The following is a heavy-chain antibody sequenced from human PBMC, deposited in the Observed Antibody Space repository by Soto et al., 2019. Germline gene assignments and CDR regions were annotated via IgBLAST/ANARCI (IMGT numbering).Heavy chain of an antibody. CDR2: IIPIFGTA. V-gene: IGHV1-69*13. D-gene: IGHD5-12*01. CDR1: GGTFSSYA. CDR3: AKSSKLIGYSGYDSYFDY. Sequence: SVKVSCKASGGTFSSYAISWVRQAPGQGLEWMGGIIPIFGTANYAQKFQGRVTITADESTSTAYMELSSLRSEDTAVYYCAKSSKLIGYSGYDSYFDYWGQGTLVTVSS. J-gene: IGHJ4*02.